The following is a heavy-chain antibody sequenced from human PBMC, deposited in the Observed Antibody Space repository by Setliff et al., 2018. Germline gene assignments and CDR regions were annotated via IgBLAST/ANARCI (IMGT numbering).Heavy chain of an antibody. CDR2: ISGSGGST. D-gene: IGHD6-6*01. CDR3: ARGLVSYVY. Sequence: PGGSLRLSCAASGFTFSSYAITWVRQAPGKGLEWVSAISGSGGSTYYADSVKGRFTISRDNSKNTLYLQMNSLRAEDMAVYYCARGLVSYVYWGQGTLVTVSS. J-gene: IGHJ4*02. CDR1: GFTFSSYA. V-gene: IGHV3-23*01.